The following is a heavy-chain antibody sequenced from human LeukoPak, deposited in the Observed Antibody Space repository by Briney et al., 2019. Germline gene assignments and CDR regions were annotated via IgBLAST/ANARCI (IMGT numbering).Heavy chain of an antibody. CDR1: GFTFTKYW. J-gene: IGHJ4*02. CDR3: AREVWGPEY. Sequence: GDSLRLSCAASGFTFTKYWMTWVRQAPGKGLEWVGNIKGRFTISRDNTKNSVCLQMSSLRAEDTAVYYCAREVWGPEYWGQGTLVTVS. D-gene: IGHD1-14*01. CDR2: I. V-gene: IGHV3-7*01.